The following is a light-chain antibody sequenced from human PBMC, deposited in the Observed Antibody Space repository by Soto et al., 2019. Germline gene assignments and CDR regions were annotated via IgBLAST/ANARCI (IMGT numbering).Light chain of an antibody. Sequence: EILMTQSQATLSFSPGERATLSCRASQRISSNVAWYQQKPGQAPRLLIYGASTRATGVPARFSGGGSGTEFTLTINTLQPADFATYYCQQYNSYPWTFGQGTKV. V-gene: IGKV3-15*01. CDR2: GAS. J-gene: IGKJ1*01. CDR3: QQYNSYPWT. CDR1: QRISSN.